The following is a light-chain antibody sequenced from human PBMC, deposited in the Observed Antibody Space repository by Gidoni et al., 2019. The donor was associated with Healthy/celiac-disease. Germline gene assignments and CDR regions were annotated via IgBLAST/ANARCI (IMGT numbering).Light chain of an antibody. CDR3: QQYNNWPPWT. V-gene: IGKV3-15*01. J-gene: IGKJ1*01. CDR2: GAS. Sequence: ELVMPPSPATLSVSPGERATLSCRASQSVSSTLAWYQQKPGQAPRLLIYGASTRATGIPARFSSSGSGTEFTLTISSLQSEDFAVYYWQQYNNWPPWTFGQGTKVEIK. CDR1: QSVSST.